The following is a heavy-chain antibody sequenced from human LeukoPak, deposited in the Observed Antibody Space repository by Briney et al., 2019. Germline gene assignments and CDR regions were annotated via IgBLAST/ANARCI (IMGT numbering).Heavy chain of an antibody. Sequence: PGGSLRLSCAASGFTFSSYAMSWVRQAPGKGLEWVSAISDSGGSTYYADSVKGRFTISRDNSKNTLYLQMNSLRAEDTALYYCAKDGSGSYYKGGVDYWGQGTLVTVSS. CDR3: AKDGSGSYYKGGVDY. CDR1: GFTFSSYA. V-gene: IGHV3-23*01. CDR2: ISDSGGST. D-gene: IGHD3-10*01. J-gene: IGHJ4*02.